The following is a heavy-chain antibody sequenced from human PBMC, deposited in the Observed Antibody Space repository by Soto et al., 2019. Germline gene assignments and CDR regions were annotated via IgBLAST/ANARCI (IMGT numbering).Heavy chain of an antibody. D-gene: IGHD3-9*01. CDR1: GYTFTSYA. CDR2: INAGNGNT. V-gene: IGHV1-3*01. J-gene: IGHJ4*02. Sequence: QVQLVQSGAEVKKPGASVKVSCKASGYTFTSYAMHWVRQAPGQRLEWMGWINAGNGNTKYSQKFRGRVTITRDTSASTAYMELSSLRSEDTAVYSCARSGYDILTGFNYWGQGTLVTVSS. CDR3: ARSGYDILTGFNY.